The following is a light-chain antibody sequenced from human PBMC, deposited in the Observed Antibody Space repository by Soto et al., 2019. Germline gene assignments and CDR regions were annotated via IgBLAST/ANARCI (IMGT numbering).Light chain of an antibody. CDR1: QSVSSSY. CDR2: GAS. V-gene: IGKV3-20*01. Sequence: EIVLTQSPGTLSLSPGEIATLSCRASQSVSSSYLAWYQQKPGQSPRLLIYGASSRATGIPDRFSGSGSGTDFTLTISRLEPEDFAVYYCQQYGSSPYTFGQETNLEIK. CDR3: QQYGSSPYT. J-gene: IGKJ2*01.